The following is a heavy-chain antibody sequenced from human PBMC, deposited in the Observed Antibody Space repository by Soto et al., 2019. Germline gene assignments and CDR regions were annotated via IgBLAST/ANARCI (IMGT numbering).Heavy chain of an antibody. D-gene: IGHD3-3*01. V-gene: IGHV4-30-4*01. CDR3: ARGVTVFGLVSRFWFDP. CDR2: IYNSGIT. J-gene: IGHJ5*02. CDR1: GGSISSGDYS. Sequence: GGSISSGDYSWSCVRQSPGKGLEWIGHIYNSGITYYNPSLKSRVVISIDTSRNQFSLRLNSLTAADRAVYFCARGVTVFGLVSRFWFDPWGQGTVVTVSS.